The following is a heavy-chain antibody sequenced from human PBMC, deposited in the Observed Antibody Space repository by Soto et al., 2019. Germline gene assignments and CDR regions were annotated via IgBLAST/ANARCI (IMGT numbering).Heavy chain of an antibody. V-gene: IGHV3-23*01. J-gene: IGHJ4*02. D-gene: IGHD3-22*01. CDR1: GFTFSSYA. CDR2: ISGSGGST. Sequence: PWGSLRLSCAASGFTFSSYAMSCFRQAPGKGLEWVSAISGSGGSTYYADSVKGRFTISRDNSKNTLYLQMNSLRAEDTAVYYCAKDRNHPPPPYYYDSSGPFDYWGQGTLVTVSS. CDR3: AKDRNHPPPPYYYDSSGPFDY.